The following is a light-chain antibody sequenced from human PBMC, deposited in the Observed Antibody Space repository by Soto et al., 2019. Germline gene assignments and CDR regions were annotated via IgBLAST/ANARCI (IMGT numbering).Light chain of an antibody. CDR3: SSYTGSSTLYV. CDR1: SSDVGGYNY. J-gene: IGLJ1*01. Sequence: QSALTQPASVSGSPGQSITISCTGTSSDVGGYNYVSWYQQHPGKAPKLMIYDVSNRPSGVSNRFSGSKSGNTASLTISGVHAEDEADYYCSSYTGSSTLYVFGTGTKVTVL. CDR2: DVS. V-gene: IGLV2-14*01.